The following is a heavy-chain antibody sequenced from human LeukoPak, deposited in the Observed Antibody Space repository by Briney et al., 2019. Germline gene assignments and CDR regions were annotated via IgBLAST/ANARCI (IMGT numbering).Heavy chain of an antibody. V-gene: IGHV4-34*01. CDR1: GGSFSGYY. CDR2: INHSGST. J-gene: IGHJ4*02. CDR3: ARDIAVAGTPLDY. Sequence: PSETLSLTCAVYGGSFSGYYWSWIRQPPGKGLEWIGEINHSGSTNYNPSLKSRVTISVDTSKNQFSLKLSSVTAADTAVYYCARDIAVAGTPLDYWGQGTLVTVSS. D-gene: IGHD6-19*01.